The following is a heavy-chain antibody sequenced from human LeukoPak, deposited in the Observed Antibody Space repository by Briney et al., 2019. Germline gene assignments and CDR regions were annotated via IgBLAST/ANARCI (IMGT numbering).Heavy chain of an antibody. J-gene: IGHJ2*01. CDR2: ISAYNGNT. CDR1: GYTFTSYG. V-gene: IGHV1-18*01. D-gene: IGHD6-19*01. CDR3: ARSIAVAGGGPWYFDL. Sequence: GASVKVSCKASGYTFTSYGISWVRQAPGQGLEWMGWISAYNGNTNYAQKLQGRVTMTTDTSTSTAYMELRSLRSDDTAVYYCARSIAVAGGGPWYFDLWGRGTLVTVSS.